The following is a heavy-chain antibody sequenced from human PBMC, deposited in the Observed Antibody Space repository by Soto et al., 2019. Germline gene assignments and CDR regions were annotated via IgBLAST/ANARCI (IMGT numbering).Heavy chain of an antibody. J-gene: IGHJ3*01. Sequence: ASVKVSCKPAGYTFTSHVLSWVRQAPGQGLEWMGWISTYNGKTDYAQKFQGRVTMTADTRTTTGYMELRSLRSDDTAVYYCARLLTEGATFREDAFDLWGQGTEVTVSS. D-gene: IGHD3-9*01. CDR2: ISTYNGKT. V-gene: IGHV1-18*01. CDR3: ARLLTEGATFREDAFDL. CDR1: GYTFTSHV.